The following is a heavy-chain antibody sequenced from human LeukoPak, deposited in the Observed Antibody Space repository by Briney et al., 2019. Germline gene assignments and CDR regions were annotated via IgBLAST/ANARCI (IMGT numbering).Heavy chain of an antibody. Sequence: SETLSLTCTVSGGSISSYYWSWIRQPPGKGLEWIGYIYYSGSTNYNPSLKSRVTISVDTSKNQFSLKLSSVTAADTAVYYCARREAMVGANDYWGQGTLVTVSS. D-gene: IGHD5-18*01. J-gene: IGHJ4*02. CDR3: ARREAMVGANDY. CDR2: IYYSGST. CDR1: GGSISSYY. V-gene: IGHV4-59*08.